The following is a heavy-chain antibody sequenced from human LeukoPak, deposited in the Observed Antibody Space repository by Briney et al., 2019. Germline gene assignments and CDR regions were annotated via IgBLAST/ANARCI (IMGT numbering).Heavy chain of an antibody. D-gene: IGHD1-7*01. CDR3: AKDAISGNSRYDFFDV. CDR1: GFKFNLYA. CDR2: IDDPGTM. Sequence: GVSLRLYCTTSGFKFNLYAMTWVRQAPGKGLEWVSTIDDPGTMYHADSVKGRFTISRDDSKSTLFLQMNSLRADDTALYYCAKDAISGNSRYDFFDVWGQGTMVIVSS. J-gene: IGHJ3*01. V-gene: IGHV3-23*01.